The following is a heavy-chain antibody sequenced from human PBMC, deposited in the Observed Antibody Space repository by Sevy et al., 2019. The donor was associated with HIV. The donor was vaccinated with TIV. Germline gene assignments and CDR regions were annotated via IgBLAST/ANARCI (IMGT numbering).Heavy chain of an antibody. CDR1: GGSISSYY. D-gene: IGHD3-16*02. V-gene: IGHV4-59*01. Sequence: SESLSLTCTVSGGSISSYYWSWIRQPPGKGLEWIGYIYYSGSTNYNPSLKSRVTISVDTSKNQFSLKLSSVTAADTAVYYCARGGSYDYIRGSYRSPDAFDIWGQGTMVTVSS. CDR3: ARGGSYDYIRGSYRSPDAFDI. J-gene: IGHJ3*02. CDR2: IYYSGST.